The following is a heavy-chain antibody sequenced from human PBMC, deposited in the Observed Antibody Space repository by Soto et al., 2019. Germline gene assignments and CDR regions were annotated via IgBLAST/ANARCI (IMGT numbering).Heavy chain of an antibody. J-gene: IGHJ3*02. CDR3: ARDHGVYYGSGRGGAFDI. Sequence: SDNLSLTCTFSGGSISSYYWSWIRQPPGKGLEWIGYIYYSGSTNYNPSLKSRVTISVDTSKNQFSLKLSSVTAADTAVYYCARDHGVYYGSGRGGAFDIWGQGTMVTVS. CDR2: IYYSGST. V-gene: IGHV4-59*01. D-gene: IGHD3-10*01. CDR1: GGSISSYY.